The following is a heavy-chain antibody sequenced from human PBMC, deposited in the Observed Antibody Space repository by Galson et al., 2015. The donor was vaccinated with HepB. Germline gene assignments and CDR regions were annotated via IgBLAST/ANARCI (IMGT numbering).Heavy chain of an antibody. J-gene: IGHJ2*01. CDR1: GGSISTHY. Sequence: SETLSLTCPVSGGSISTHYWSWIRQPPWKGLEWIGYIYHSGSTNYNPSLKSRVTISVDTSKNQFTLKMTSVTAADTAVYYCARAHAAAGPTILCYFDLWGRGALVTVSS. CDR3: ARAHAAAGPTILCYFDL. V-gene: IGHV4-59*11. D-gene: IGHD6-13*01. CDR2: IYHSGST.